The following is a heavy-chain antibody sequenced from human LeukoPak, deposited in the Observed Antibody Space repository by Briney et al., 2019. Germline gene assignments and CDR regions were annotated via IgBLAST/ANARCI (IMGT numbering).Heavy chain of an antibody. Sequence: ASVKVSCKASGYTFTSYDINWVRQATGQGLEWMGWTNPNSGNTGYAQKFQGRVTMTRSTSISTAYMELSSLRSEDTAVYYCARGQGYSSSWYVYGYWGQGTLVTVSS. J-gene: IGHJ4*02. D-gene: IGHD6-13*01. V-gene: IGHV1-8*01. CDR2: TNPNSGNT. CDR3: ARGQGYSSSWYVYGY. CDR1: GYTFTSYD.